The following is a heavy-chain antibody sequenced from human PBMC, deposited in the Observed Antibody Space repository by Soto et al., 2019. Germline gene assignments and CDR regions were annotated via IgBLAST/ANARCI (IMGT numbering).Heavy chain of an antibody. Sequence: EVQLVESGGGLVQPGGSLKLSCAASGFTFSGSAMHWVRQAPGKGLVWVSRINSDGSSTSYADSVKGRFTISRDNAKNTLYLQMNSLRAEDTAVYYCARDLVALYGMDVWGQGTTVTVSS. J-gene: IGHJ6*02. CDR2: INSDGSST. CDR3: ARDLVALYGMDV. V-gene: IGHV3-74*01. D-gene: IGHD2-15*01. CDR1: GFTFSGSA.